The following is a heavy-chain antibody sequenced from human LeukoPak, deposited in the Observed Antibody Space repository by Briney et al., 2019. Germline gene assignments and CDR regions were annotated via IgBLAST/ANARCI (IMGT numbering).Heavy chain of an antibody. Sequence: SLTLSLTCTVSGGSLSSGSYYWSWPRQPAGKGLEWIGRIYTSGSTNYNPSLKSRVTISVDTSKNQFSLKLSSVTAADTAVYYCARDSEDGDDAFDIWGQGTMVTVSS. J-gene: IGHJ3*02. V-gene: IGHV4-61*02. CDR2: IYTSGST. D-gene: IGHD4-17*01. CDR1: GGSLSSGSYY. CDR3: ARDSEDGDDAFDI.